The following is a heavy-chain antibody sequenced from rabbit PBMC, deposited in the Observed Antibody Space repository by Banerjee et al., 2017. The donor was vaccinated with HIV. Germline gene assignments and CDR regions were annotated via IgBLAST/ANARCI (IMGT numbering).Heavy chain of an antibody. J-gene: IGHJ4*01. CDR3: AKDISDSSDYWGSLNL. V-gene: IGHV1S45*01. D-gene: IGHD1-1*01. CDR1: GFSFTSGYY. CDR2: IDISDGST. Sequence: QEQLVESGGGLVQPEGSLTLTCTASGFSFTSGYYMCWVRQAPGKGLEWIACIDISDGSTWYASWAKGRFTISKTSSTTASLQMTSLTAADTATYFCAKDISDSSDYWGSLNLWGPGTLVTVS.